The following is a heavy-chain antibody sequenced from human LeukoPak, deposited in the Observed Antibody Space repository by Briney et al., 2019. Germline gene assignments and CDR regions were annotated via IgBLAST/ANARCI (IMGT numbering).Heavy chain of an antibody. CDR2: IYPGDSDT. CDR3: ARTHYYDSSGYFNWFDP. D-gene: IGHD3-22*01. Sequence: GESRKISCKGSGYSFTSYWIGWVRQMPGKGLEWMGIIYPGDSDTRYSPSFQGQVTISADKSISTAYLQWSSLKASDTAMCYCARTHYYDSSGYFNWFDPWGQGTLVTVSS. V-gene: IGHV5-51*01. CDR1: GYSFTSYW. J-gene: IGHJ5*02.